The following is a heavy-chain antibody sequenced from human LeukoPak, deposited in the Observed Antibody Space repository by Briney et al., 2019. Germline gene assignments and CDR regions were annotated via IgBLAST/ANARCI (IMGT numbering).Heavy chain of an antibody. Sequence: GRSLRLSCAASGFTFSSYAMHWVRQAPGKGLEWVAVMSYDGTNKYYADSVKGRFTISRDNPKNTLYLEMNSLKAEDTALYYCARDRYNFWSGRDAFDIWGQGTMVTVSS. J-gene: IGHJ3*02. CDR1: GFTFSSYA. CDR2: MSYDGTNK. CDR3: ARDRYNFWSGRDAFDI. D-gene: IGHD3-3*01. V-gene: IGHV3-30*04.